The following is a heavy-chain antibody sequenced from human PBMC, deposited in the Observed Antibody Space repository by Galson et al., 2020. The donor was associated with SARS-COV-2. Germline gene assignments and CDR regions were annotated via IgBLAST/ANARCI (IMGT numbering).Heavy chain of an antibody. J-gene: IGHJ3*02. D-gene: IGHD3-22*01. CDR2: ISGSGGST. V-gene: IGHV3-23*01. CDR3: AKVFYDSSGYPTAFDI. Sequence: GESLKISCAASGFTFSSYAMSWVRQAPGKGLEWVSAISGSGGSTYYADSVKGRFTISRDNSKNTLYLQMNSLRAEDTAVYYCAKVFYDSSGYPTAFDIWGQGTMVTVSS. CDR1: GFTFSSYA.